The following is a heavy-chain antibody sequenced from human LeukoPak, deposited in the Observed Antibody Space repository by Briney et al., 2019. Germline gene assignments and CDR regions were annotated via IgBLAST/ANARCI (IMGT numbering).Heavy chain of an antibody. CDR3: AKDIGLFGFDP. J-gene: IGHJ5*02. CDR2: ISYDGSNK. D-gene: IGHD2-21*01. Sequence: PGGSLRLSCAASGFTFSSYGMHWVRQAPGKGLEWVAVISYDGSNKYYADSVKGRFTISRDNAKNSLYLQMNSLRAEDTALYYCAKDIGLFGFDPWGQGTLVTVSS. V-gene: IGHV3-30*18. CDR1: GFTFSSYG.